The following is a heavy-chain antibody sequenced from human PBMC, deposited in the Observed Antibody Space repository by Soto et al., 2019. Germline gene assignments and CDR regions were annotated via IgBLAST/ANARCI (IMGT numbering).Heavy chain of an antibody. J-gene: IGHJ6*02. V-gene: IGHV3-30*18. CDR1: GFTFSSYG. CDR2: ISYDGSNK. Sequence: QVQLVESGGGVVQPGRSLRLSCAASGFTFSSYGMHWVRQAPGKGLEWVAVISYDGSNKYYADSVKGRFTISRDNSKNTLYLQMNSLRAEDTAVYYCAKDMDWYSNSYYYGMDVWGQGTTVTVSS. D-gene: IGHD3-9*01. CDR3: AKDMDWYSNSYYYGMDV.